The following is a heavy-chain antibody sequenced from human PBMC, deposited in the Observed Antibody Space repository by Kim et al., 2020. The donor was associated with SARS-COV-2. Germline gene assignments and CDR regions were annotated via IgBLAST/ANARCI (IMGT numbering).Heavy chain of an antibody. J-gene: IGHJ4*02. CDR3: AREGDSGYYFDL. Sequence: GGSLRLFCAASGFTFSSHSMHWLRQAPGEGLEWVAVVLPYFGVNEFYAGSVRGRFTISRDNSNDTLYLQMDGLSAEDTAVYYCAREGDSGYYFDLWGQGT. D-gene: IGHD5-12*01. V-gene: IGHV3-30-3*01. CDR1: GFTFSSHS. CDR2: VLPYFGVNE.